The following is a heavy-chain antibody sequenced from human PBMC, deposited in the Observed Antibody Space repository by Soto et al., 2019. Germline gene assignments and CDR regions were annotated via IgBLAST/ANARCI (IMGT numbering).Heavy chain of an antibody. Sequence: PGESLKISCKASGFNFGGSWIGWVRQMPGKGLEWMGVIYPGDSDTRYSPSFQGQVTISADKSISTAYLQWRSLKPSDTAKYYCARGGLIGTTPDYWGQGTRVTVSS. D-gene: IGHD1-7*01. CDR1: GFNFGGSW. J-gene: IGHJ4*02. V-gene: IGHV5-51*01. CDR2: IYPGDSDT. CDR3: ARGGLIGTTPDY.